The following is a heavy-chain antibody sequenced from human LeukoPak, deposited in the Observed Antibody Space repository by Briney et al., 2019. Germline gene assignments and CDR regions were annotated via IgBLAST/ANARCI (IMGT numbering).Heavy chain of an antibody. J-gene: IGHJ4*02. Sequence: GGSLRLSCAPSGFTFSRHGMHWVRQAPGKGLEWVAIISNDGSRKYYARSVEGRFTISRDNSKNTLYLQMDSLRAEDTAVYYCARDRAWNYFDYWGQGTLVTVSS. CDR2: ISNDGSRK. V-gene: IGHV3-30*03. CDR3: ARDRAWNYFDY. D-gene: IGHD3-3*01. CDR1: GFTFSRHG.